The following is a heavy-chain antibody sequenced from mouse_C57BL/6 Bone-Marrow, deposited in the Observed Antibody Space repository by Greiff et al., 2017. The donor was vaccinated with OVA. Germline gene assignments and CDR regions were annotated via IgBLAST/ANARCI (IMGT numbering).Heavy chain of an antibody. V-gene: IGHV14-4*01. D-gene: IGHD2-1*01. CDR1: GFNIKDDY. CDR2: IDPENGDT. J-gene: IGHJ1*03. CDR3: TTFGNYWYFDV. Sequence: VQLKQSGAELVRPGASVKLTCTASGFNIKDDYMHWVKQRPEQGLEWIGWIDPENGDTEYASKFQGKATITADTSSNTAYLQLSSLTSEDTAVYYCTTFGNYWYFDVWGTGTTVTVSS.